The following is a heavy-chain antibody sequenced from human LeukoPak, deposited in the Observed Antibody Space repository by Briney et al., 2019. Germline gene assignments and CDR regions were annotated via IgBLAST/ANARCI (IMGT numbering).Heavy chain of an antibody. V-gene: IGHV3-74*01. J-gene: IGHJ4*02. CDR2: IKSDGSST. D-gene: IGHD4-23*01. CDR3: ARDLDHGGYSNFEY. CDR1: GFTFSSFW. Sequence: GGSLRLSCAASGFTFSSFWMHWVRQAPGKGLVWVSRIKSDGSSTSYAGSVKGRFTISRDNAKNTLYLQMNSLRAEDTAVYYCARDLDHGGYSNFEYWGQGTLVTVSS.